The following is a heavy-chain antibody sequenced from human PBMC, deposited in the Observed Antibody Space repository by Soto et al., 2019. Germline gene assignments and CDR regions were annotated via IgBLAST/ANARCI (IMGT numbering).Heavy chain of an antibody. V-gene: IGHV2-5*02. D-gene: IGHD6-6*01. J-gene: IGHJ4*02. CDR2: IYWDDDK. CDR3: SHFEYSSSNY. CDR1: GFSLSTSGVG. Sequence: SGPSCEPTQTLTLTCTFSGFSLSTSGVGVGWIRQPPGKALEWLTLIYWDDDKRYSPYLKSRVTITKDTSKNQVVLTMTNMDPVDTATYYCSHFEYSSSNYWGQGTLVTVSS.